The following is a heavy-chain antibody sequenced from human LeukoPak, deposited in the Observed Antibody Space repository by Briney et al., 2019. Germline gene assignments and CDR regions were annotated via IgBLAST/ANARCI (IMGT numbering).Heavy chain of an antibody. D-gene: IGHD5-18*01. V-gene: IGHV1-69*04. CDR2: IIPILGIA. CDR1: GGTFSSYA. CDR3: ARARTAGITAKGPSLLTN. J-gene: IGHJ4*02. Sequence: GASVKVSCKASGGTFSSYAISWVRQAPGQGLEWKGRIIPILGIANYAQKFQGRVTITADKSTSTAYMELSSLRSEDTAVYYCARARTAGITAKGPSLLTNWGQGTLVTVSS.